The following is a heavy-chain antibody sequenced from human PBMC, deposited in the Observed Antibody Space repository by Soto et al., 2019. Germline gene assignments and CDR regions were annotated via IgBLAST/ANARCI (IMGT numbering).Heavy chain of an antibody. J-gene: IGHJ3*02. CDR3: AKTYNWGSNNDALDI. CDR1: GFTFSSYA. V-gene: IGHV3-23*01. D-gene: IGHD7-27*01. CDR2: ISGSGGST. Sequence: GGSLRLSCAASGFTFSSYAMSWVRQAPGKGLEWVSAISGSGGSTYYADSVKGRFTISRYNSKHTLYLQMNSLRAEDTAVYYCAKTYNWGSNNDALDIWGQGTMVTVSS.